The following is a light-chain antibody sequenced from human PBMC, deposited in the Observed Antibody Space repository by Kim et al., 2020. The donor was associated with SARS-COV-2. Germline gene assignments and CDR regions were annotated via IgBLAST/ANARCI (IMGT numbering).Light chain of an antibody. CDR3: QQYATSPET. V-gene: IGKV3-20*01. J-gene: IGKJ1*01. Sequence: ENVLTQSPDTLSLSPGERATLSCRASQSVSSNFLAWYQHKTGQAPRLLIYSASSRASGIPDRFSGSGYGTDFTLTISTLEPEDFAVYYCQQYATSPETFGQGTKVDIK. CDR1: QSVSSNF. CDR2: SAS.